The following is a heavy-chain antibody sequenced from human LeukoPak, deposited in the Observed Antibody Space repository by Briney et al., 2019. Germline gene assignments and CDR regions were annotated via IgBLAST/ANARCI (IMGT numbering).Heavy chain of an antibody. CDR1: GDXVSSDSVA. CDR3: ARVKGALFDY. V-gene: IGHV6-1*01. J-gene: IGHJ4*02. D-gene: IGHD3-16*01. Sequence: SQTLSLTCAISGDXVSSDSVAWTWIRRSPSRGLEWLGRTYYRSKWYSDYAESVKSRITVNPDTSKNQFSLQLNSVTPEDTAVYYCARVKGALFDYWGQGTLVTVSS. CDR2: TYYRSKWYS.